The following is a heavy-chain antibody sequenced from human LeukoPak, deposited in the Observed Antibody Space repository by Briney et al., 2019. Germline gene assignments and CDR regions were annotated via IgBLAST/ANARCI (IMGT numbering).Heavy chain of an antibody. CDR1: GGSISSSSYY. D-gene: IGHD3-22*01. CDR3: AREYYYDSSGYYYYYYGMDV. J-gene: IGHJ6*02. Sequence: PSETLSLTCTVSGGSISSSSYYWGWIRQPPGKGLEWIGSIYYSGSTYYNPSLKSRVTISVDTSKNQFSLKLSSVTAADTAVYYCAREYYYDSSGYYYYYYGMDVWGQGTTVTVSS. CDR2: IYYSGST. V-gene: IGHV4-39*07.